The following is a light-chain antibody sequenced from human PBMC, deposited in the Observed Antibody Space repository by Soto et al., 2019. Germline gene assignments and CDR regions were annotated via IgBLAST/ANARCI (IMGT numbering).Light chain of an antibody. CDR3: QQYNNWPKT. V-gene: IGKV3-15*01. CDR1: QSVSSN. J-gene: IGKJ1*01. CDR2: GAS. Sequence: EIVMTQSPATLSVSPGERATLSCRASQSVSSNLGWYQQKPGQAPRLLIYGASTRATGIPARFSGSGSGTEFTLTISRLQSEDFAVYYCQQYNNWPKTFGQGTKVEIK.